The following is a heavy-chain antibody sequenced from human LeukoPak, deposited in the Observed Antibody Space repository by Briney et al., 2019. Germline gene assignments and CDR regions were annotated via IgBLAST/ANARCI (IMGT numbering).Heavy chain of an antibody. J-gene: IGHJ4*02. CDR2: ISIYNGNT. CDR3: ARDFWSGYYTGGY. V-gene: IGHV1-18*01. D-gene: IGHD3-3*01. Sequence: ASVKVSCKASGYTFTSYGISWVRQAPGQELEWMGWISIYNGNTNYAQKLQGRITMTTDTSTSTAYMELRSLRSDDTAVYYCARDFWSGYYTGGYWGQGTLVTVSS. CDR1: GYTFTSYG.